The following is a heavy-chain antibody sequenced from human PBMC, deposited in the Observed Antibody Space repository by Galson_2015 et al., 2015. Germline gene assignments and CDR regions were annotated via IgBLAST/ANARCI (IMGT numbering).Heavy chain of an antibody. CDR2: IIPIFGTA. Sequence: SVKVSCKASGGTFSSYAISWVRQAPGQGLEWMGGIIPIFGTANYAQKFQGRVTITADESTSTAYMELSSLRSEDTAVYYCAVLSFAPDSSGYHSPDYWGQGTLVTVSS. V-gene: IGHV1-69*13. J-gene: IGHJ4*02. CDR1: GGTFSSYA. CDR3: AVLSFAPDSSGYHSPDY. D-gene: IGHD3-22*01.